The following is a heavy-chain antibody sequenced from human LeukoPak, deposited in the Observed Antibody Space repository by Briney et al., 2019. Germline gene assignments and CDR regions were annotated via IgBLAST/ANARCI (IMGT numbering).Heavy chain of an antibody. CDR3: ARELGYDILTGHNWFDP. Sequence: SQTLSLTCTVSGGSISSGSYYWSWIRQPAGKGLEWIGRIYISGSTNYNPSLKSRVTIPVDTSKNQFSLKLSSVTAADTAVYYCARELGYDILTGHNWFDPWGQGTLVTVSS. CDR1: GGSISSGSYY. V-gene: IGHV4-61*02. CDR2: IYISGST. D-gene: IGHD3-9*01. J-gene: IGHJ5*02.